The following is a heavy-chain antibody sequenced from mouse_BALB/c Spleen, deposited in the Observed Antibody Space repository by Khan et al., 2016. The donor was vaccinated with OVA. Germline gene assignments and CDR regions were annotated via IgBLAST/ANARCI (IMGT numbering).Heavy chain of an antibody. CDR1: GYTFTSYY. CDR2: INPNNGDS. D-gene: IGHD2-1*01. CDR3: ARSGYGNPFAY. Sequence: VQLQQPGAELVKPGTSVKISCKASGYTFTSYYMYWVKQRPGQGLEWIGGINPNNGDSSFNEKFKSKATLTVDKSSSTAYMQLGILTSEDSAVYYCARSGYGNPFAYWGQGTLVTVSA. V-gene: IGHV1S81*02. J-gene: IGHJ3*01.